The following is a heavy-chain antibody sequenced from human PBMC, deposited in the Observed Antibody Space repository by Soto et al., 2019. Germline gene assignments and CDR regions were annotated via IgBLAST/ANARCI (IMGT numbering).Heavy chain of an antibody. CDR2: ISYDGSNK. CDR1: GFTFSSYG. CDR3: EKDKEGEWLGYYFDY. Sequence: QVQLVESGGGVVQPGRSLRLSCAASGFTFSSYGMHWVHQAPGKGLEWVAVISYDGSNKYYADTVKGRFTISRDNSKNTLYRQINRLRAEDTAVYYGEKDKEGEWLGYYFDYWGQGTLVTLPS. V-gene: IGHV3-30*18. J-gene: IGHJ4*02. D-gene: IGHD3-3*01.